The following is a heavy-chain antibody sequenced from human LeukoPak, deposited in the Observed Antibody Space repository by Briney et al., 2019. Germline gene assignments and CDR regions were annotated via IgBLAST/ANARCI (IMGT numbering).Heavy chain of an antibody. V-gene: IGHV3-30-3*01. CDR3: ARDLSSLYYFDY. Sequence: GRSLRLSCAASGFTFSNYAMHWVRQAPGKGLEWVAVISYDGSNKYYADSVKGRFTISRDNSKNTLYLQMNSLRAEDTAVYYCARDLSSLYYFDYRGQGTLVTVSP. CDR2: ISYDGSNK. CDR1: GFTFSNYA. J-gene: IGHJ4*02.